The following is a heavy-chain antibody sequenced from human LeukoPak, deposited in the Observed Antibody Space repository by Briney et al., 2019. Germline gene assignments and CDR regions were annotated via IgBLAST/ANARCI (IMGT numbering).Heavy chain of an antibody. CDR3: TKRVKYGGTWDHFAD. CDR2: VNADGGNT. V-gene: IGHV3-23*01. Sequence: GGSLRLSCAASGFTFDNYRMSWVRQAPGKGLEWVSTVNADGGNTYYADSVKGRFTISRDSSKSTLILQMNSLRVEDTALYYCTKRVKYGGTWDHFADWGQGTLVTVSS. CDR1: GFTFDNYR. D-gene: IGHD1-26*01. J-gene: IGHJ4*02.